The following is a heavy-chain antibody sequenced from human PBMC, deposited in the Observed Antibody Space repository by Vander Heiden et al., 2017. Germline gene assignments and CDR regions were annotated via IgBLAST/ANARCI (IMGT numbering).Heavy chain of an antibody. CDR2: TYYRSKWYN. J-gene: IGHJ5*02. D-gene: IGHD7-27*01. V-gene: IGHV6-1*01. CDR1: RDSLPSNSAA. CDR3: ARDPNWGSSSDNWFDP. Sequence: QVQLQPAGPGPGKPSQTLSPTCSLSRDSLPSNSAAWNWIRQSPSRGLEWLGRTYYRSKWYNDYAVSVKSRITINPDTSKNQFSLQLNSVTPEDTAVYYCARDPNWGSSSDNWFDPWGQGTLVTVSS.